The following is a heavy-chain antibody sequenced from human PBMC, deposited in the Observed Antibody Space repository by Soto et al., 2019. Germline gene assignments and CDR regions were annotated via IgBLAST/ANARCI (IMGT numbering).Heavy chain of an antibody. CDR1: GSSVSSGDYY. J-gene: IGHJ4*02. D-gene: IGHD3-22*01. CDR2: IYYSGST. Sequence: PSETLSLTCTVSGSSVSSGDYYWSWNRQPPGKDLEWIGYIYYSGSTYFAPSLKSRVSMAIDTSENQFSLKLSSVTAADTPIYYCATESSGSTPLHLDFWGRGVLVTVSS. CDR3: ATESSGSTPLHLDF. V-gene: IGHV4-30-4*01.